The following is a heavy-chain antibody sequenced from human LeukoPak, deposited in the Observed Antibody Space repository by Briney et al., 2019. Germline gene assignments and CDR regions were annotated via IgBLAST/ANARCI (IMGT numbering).Heavy chain of an antibody. CDR3: ARDATIDAFDI. J-gene: IGHJ3*02. CDR2: IRSITYGATT. V-gene: IGHV3-49*03. D-gene: IGHD5-24*01. CDR1: GFTFGDYA. Sequence: GGSLRLSCTASGFTFGDYAMNWFRQAPGKGLEWVGLIRSITYGATTEYAASVKGRFTISRDDSKSIAYLQMNSLKTEDTAVYYCARDATIDAFDIWGQGTMVTVSS.